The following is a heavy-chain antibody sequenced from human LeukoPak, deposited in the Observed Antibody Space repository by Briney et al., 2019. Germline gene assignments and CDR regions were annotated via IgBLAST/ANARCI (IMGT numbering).Heavy chain of an antibody. J-gene: IGHJ4*02. CDR2: ISSLSGTR. CDR3: ARVEYYDSSGYRRTDAVDY. CDR1: GFTFSSYS. V-gene: IGHV3-48*01. D-gene: IGHD3-22*01. Sequence: GGSLRLSCAASGFTFSSYSMNWVRQAPGEGLEWVSYISSLSGTRYYADSVKGRFTISRDNAKNSLYLQMDSLRAEDTAVYYCARVEYYDSSGYRRTDAVDYWGQGTLVTVSS.